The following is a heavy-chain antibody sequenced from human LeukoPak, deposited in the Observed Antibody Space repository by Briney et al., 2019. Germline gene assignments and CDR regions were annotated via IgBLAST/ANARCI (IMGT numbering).Heavy chain of an antibody. Sequence: AASVKVSCKASGGTFSSYGISWVRQAPGQGLEWMGRIIPIFGTANYAQKFQGRVTITTDESTSTAYMEPGSLRSEDTAVYYCARSSMAVAGIYNWFDPWGQGTLVTVSS. CDR3: ARSSMAVAGIYNWFDP. D-gene: IGHD6-19*01. CDR2: IIPIFGTA. CDR1: GGTFSSYG. J-gene: IGHJ5*02. V-gene: IGHV1-69*05.